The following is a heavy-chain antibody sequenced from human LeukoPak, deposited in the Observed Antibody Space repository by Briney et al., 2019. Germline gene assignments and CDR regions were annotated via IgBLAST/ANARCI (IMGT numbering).Heavy chain of an antibody. CDR1: GGSISSYY. CDR2: IYYSGST. V-gene: IGHV4-59*01. D-gene: IGHD6-13*01. CDR3: ARGPIWTAAAVRGNYYYMDV. J-gene: IGHJ6*03. Sequence: SETLSLTCTVSGGSISSYYWSWIRQPPGKGLEWIGYIYYSGSTNYNPSHKSRVTISVDTSKNQFSLKLSSVTAADTAVYYCARGPIWTAAAVRGNYYYMDVWGKGTTVTVSS.